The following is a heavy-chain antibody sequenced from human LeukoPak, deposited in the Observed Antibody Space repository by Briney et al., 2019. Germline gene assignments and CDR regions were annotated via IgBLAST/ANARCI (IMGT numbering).Heavy chain of an antibody. CDR2: MNPDGSEK. CDR1: GFTFSSYW. Sequence: GGSLRLSCAASGFTFSSYWTSWVRQAPGEGLEWVANMNPDGSEKYFLDSVKGRFTISRDNAKSSLYLQMNSLRGDDTAVYYCARERALYESGSGYYAVNDYWGQGTLVSVSS. D-gene: IGHD3-22*01. J-gene: IGHJ4*02. CDR3: ARERALYESGSGYYAVNDY. V-gene: IGHV3-7*01.